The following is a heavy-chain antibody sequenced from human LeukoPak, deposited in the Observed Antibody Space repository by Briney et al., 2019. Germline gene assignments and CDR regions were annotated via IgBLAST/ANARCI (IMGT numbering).Heavy chain of an antibody. CDR1: GFTFSSYA. CDR3: AKRYDFWSGYQGIDY. J-gene: IGHJ4*02. CDR2: ISGSGGST. D-gene: IGHD3-3*01. V-gene: IGHV3-23*01. Sequence: SGGSLRLSCAASGFTFSSYAMSWVRQAPGKGPEWVSAISGSGGSTYYADSVKGRFTISRDNSKNTLYLQMNSLRAEDTAVYYCAKRYDFWSGYQGIDYWGQGTLVTVSS.